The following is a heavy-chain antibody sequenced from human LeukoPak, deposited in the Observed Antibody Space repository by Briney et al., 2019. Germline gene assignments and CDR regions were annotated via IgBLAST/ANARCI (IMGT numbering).Heavy chain of an antibody. J-gene: IGHJ6*02. D-gene: IGHD2-15*01. CDR3: AKRYCSGGSCSFYYYYGMDV. CDR2: ISGSGGST. CDR1: GFTFSSYG. Sequence: GGSLRLSCAASGFTFSSYGMSWVRQAPGKGLEWVSAISGSGGSTYYADPVKGRFTISRDNSMNTLYLQMNSLRAEDTAVYHCAKRYCSGGSCSFYYYYGMDVWGQGTTVTVSS. V-gene: IGHV3-23*01.